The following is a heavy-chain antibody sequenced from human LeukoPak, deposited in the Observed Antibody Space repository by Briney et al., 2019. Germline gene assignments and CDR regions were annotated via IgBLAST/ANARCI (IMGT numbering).Heavy chain of an antibody. J-gene: IGHJ4*02. Sequence: ASVKVSCKASGYTFTSYYMHWVRQAPGRGLEWMGIINPSGGSTSYAQKFQGRVTMTRDTSTSTVYMELSSLRSEDTAVYYCARGQLLSPYGDYEAPSSFGYWGQGTLVTVSS. D-gene: IGHD4-17*01. CDR3: ARGQLLSPYGDYEAPSSFGY. CDR1: GYTFTSYY. CDR2: INPSGGST. V-gene: IGHV1-46*01.